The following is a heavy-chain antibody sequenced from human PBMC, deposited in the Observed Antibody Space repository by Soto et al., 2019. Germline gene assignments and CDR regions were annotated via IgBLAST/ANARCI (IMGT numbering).Heavy chain of an antibody. CDR3: ACNWGNSLRNWLAP. Sequence: SVKVSCKASAGTFPHYALSWVRQAPGQGLEWMGGIIPVLATTTYAQKFQGRVSISADESTSTAYIELSSLNSEDTAVYYCACNWGNSLRNWLAPRGQGTPLTVPP. V-gene: IGHV1-69*13. J-gene: IGHJ5*02. CDR1: AGTFPHYA. CDR2: IIPVLATT. D-gene: IGHD7-27*01.